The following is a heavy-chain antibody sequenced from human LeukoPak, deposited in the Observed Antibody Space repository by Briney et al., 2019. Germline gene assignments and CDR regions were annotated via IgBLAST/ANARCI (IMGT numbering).Heavy chain of an antibody. Sequence: GGSLRLSCAASGFTFSSYWMSWVRQAPGKGLEWVANIKQDGSEKYYVDSVKGRFTISRDNAKNSLYLQMNSLRAEDTAVYYCARGGRMVVVPLGFDYGGKEPLV. V-gene: IGHV3-7*04. D-gene: IGHD3-22*01. J-gene: IGHJ4*02. CDR3: ARGGRMVVVPLGFDY. CDR2: IKQDGSEK. CDR1: GFTFSSYW.